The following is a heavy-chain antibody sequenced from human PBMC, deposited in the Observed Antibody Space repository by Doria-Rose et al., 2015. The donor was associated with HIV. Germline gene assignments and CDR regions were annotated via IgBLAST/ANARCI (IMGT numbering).Heavy chain of an antibody. CDR2: MNPNSGNT. V-gene: IGHV1-8*02. Sequence: VQLVQSGAEVKKPGASVKVSCKASGYTFTSYDINWVRQATGQGLEWMGWMNPNSGNTGYAQKFQGRVTMTRNTSISTAYMQLSSLRSEDTAVYYCARMSRPWGSNPNPWGYWGQGTLVTVSS. D-gene: IGHD3-16*01. J-gene: IGHJ4*02. CDR1: GYTFTSYD. CDR3: ARMSRPWGSNPNPWGY.